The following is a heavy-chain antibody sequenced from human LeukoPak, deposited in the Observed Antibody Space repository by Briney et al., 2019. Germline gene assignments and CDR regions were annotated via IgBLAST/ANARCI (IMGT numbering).Heavy chain of an antibody. CDR1: GFTFSSYG. Sequence: GGSLRLSCAASGFTFSSYGMHWVRQAPGKGLEWVAVISYDGSNKYYADSVKGRFTISRDNSKNTLYLQMNSLRAEDTAVYYCAKVMGYCSSTSCYGYYYGMDVWGQGTTVTVSS. CDR3: AKVMGYCSSTSCYGYYYGMDV. J-gene: IGHJ6*02. CDR2: ISYDGSNK. D-gene: IGHD2-2*01. V-gene: IGHV3-30*18.